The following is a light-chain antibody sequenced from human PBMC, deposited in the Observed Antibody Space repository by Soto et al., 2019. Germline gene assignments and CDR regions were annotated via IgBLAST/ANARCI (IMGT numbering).Light chain of an antibody. CDR3: QQSYNTPRT. V-gene: IGKV1-39*01. CDR2: VAS. Sequence: DIHMTQSPSSLSASVGDRVTITCRASQSISSYLSWYQQKPGKAPKLLINVASTLQSGVPSRFSGSGSGTDFTLTISSLQPEDFATYYCQQSYNTPRTFGQGTKVDIK. J-gene: IGKJ1*01. CDR1: QSISSY.